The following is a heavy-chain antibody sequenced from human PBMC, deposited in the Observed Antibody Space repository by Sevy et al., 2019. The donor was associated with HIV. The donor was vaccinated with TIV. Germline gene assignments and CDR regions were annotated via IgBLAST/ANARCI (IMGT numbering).Heavy chain of an antibody. V-gene: IGHV4-4*07. J-gene: IGHJ5*02. CDR2: IHFSGST. CDR3: ARQALFYYFDP. Sequence: SETLSLTCSVSGGSITSYYWSWIRQPAGKGLEWIGRIHFSGSTSSHPSLKSRVTMSVDTSKNQFSLKVTSVTAADTAVYHCARQALFYYFDPWGQGTLVTVSS. D-gene: IGHD2-8*01. CDR1: GGSITSYY.